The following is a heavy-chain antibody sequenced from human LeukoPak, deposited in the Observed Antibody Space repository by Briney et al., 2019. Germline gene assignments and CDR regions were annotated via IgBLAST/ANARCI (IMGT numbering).Heavy chain of an antibody. V-gene: IGHV1-2*06. CDR3: AREGSYSSNWYPPFDY. J-gene: IGHJ4*02. CDR2: INPNTGDT. CDR1: GYTFTGYY. D-gene: IGHD6-13*01. Sequence: ASVKVSCKSSGYTFTGYYMHWVRHAPGQGLEWMGRINPNTGDTNYAQNFQGRVTMTRDTSISTAYMELSGLRFDDTAVYYCAREGSYSSNWYPPFDYWGQGTLVTVSS.